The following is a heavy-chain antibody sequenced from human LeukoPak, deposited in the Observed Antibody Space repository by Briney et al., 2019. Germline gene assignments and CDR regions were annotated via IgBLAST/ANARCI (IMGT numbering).Heavy chain of an antibody. J-gene: IGHJ3*02. V-gene: IGHV4-31*03. CDR3: ASRGYDSSGPVAFDI. CDR1: GGSISSGGYY. Sequence: PSQTLSLTCTVSGGSISSGGYYWSWVRQHPGKGLEWIGYIYYSGSTYYNPSLKSRVTISVDTSKNQFSLKLSSVTAADTAVYYCASRGYDSSGPVAFDIWGQGTMVTVSS. D-gene: IGHD3-22*01. CDR2: IYYSGST.